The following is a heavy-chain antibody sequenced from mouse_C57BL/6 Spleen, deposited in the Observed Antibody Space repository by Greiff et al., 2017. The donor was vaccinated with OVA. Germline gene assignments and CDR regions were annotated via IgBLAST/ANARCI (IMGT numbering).Heavy chain of an antibody. V-gene: IGHV1-47*01. J-gene: IGHJ2*01. CDR2: FHPYNDDT. D-gene: IGHD2-4*01. Sequence: VKVVESGAELVKPGASVKMSCKASGYTFTTYPIEWMKQNHGKSLEWIGNFHPYNDDTKYNEKFKGKATLTVEKSSSTVYLELSRLTSDDSAVYYCARGGDYDGNFDYWGQGTTLTVSS. CDR3: ARGGDYDGNFDY. CDR1: GYTFTTYP.